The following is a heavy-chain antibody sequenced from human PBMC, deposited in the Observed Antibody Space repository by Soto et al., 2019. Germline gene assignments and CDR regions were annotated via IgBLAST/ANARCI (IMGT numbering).Heavy chain of an antibody. V-gene: IGHV4-39*01. Sequence: SETLSLTCTVSGGSISSSVYYWGWIRQLPGKGLEWIGSMYYRDNTYYNPSLKSRITMSVDTSKNQLSLNLSSVTAADTAVYYCSRRAPEGFDPWGQGTLVTVSS. CDR3: SRRAPEGFDP. J-gene: IGHJ5*02. CDR1: GGSISSSVYY. CDR2: MYYRDNT.